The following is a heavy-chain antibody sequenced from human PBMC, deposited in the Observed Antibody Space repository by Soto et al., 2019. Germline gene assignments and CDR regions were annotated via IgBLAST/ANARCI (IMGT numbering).Heavy chain of an antibody. Sequence: QVQLVQSGAAVRKHGSSVKVSCKASGGTFTKYAITWVRQAPRQGLEWMGGIVPNPGTTNYAQKFRGRVTISADESTSTAYLELGSLRSEDTAVYYCASGVGGLGGSSGWPDYAFDVWGQGTMVIVSS. CDR1: GGTFTKYA. CDR2: IVPNPGTT. V-gene: IGHV1-69*01. D-gene: IGHD6-19*01. J-gene: IGHJ3*01. CDR3: ASGVGGLGGSSGWPDYAFDV.